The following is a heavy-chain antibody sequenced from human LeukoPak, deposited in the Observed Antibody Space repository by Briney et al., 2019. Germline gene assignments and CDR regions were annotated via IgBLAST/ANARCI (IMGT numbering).Heavy chain of an antibody. CDR2: ITNGGATK. CDR1: GFSFSNYE. V-gene: IGHV3-48*03. Sequence: GGSLRLSCSASGFSFSNYEMNWVRQAPGKGLEWVAYITNGGATKYYADSVKGRFTISRDDATNSPYLQMNSLRVDDTAVYYCARDKDRRLVGYFDYWGQGTLVTVS. J-gene: IGHJ4*02. D-gene: IGHD2-8*02. CDR3: ARDKDRRLVGYFDY.